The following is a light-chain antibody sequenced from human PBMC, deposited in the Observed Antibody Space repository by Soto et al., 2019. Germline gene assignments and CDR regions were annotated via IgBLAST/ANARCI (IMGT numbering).Light chain of an antibody. V-gene: IGKV3-20*01. CDR1: QSVSSTY. CDR2: DAS. CDR3: QQYGTSLLT. J-gene: IGKJ4*01. Sequence: EIVLTQSPGTLSLSPGERVTLSCRASQSVSSTYLAWYQQKPGQAPRLLIYDASSRATGIPDRFSGSGSGTDFTLTISRLEPEDSELYYCQQYGTSLLTFGGGTKVDI.